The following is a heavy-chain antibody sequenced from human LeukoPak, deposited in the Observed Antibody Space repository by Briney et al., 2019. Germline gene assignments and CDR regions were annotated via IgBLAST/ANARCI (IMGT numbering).Heavy chain of an antibody. D-gene: IGHD2-2*01. Sequence: ASVKISCKASGYTFTSYYMHWVRQAPGQGLEWMGIINPSGGSTSYAQKFQGRVTMTRDTSTSTVYMELSSLRSEDTAVYYCARAPLDIVVVPAASPWFDPWGQGTLVTVSS. V-gene: IGHV1-46*01. CDR2: INPSGGST. J-gene: IGHJ5*02. CDR3: ARAPLDIVVVPAASPWFDP. CDR1: GYTFTSYY.